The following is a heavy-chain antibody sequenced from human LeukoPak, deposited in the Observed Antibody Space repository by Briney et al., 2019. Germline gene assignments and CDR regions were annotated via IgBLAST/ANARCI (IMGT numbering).Heavy chain of an antibody. V-gene: IGHV4-34*01. Sequence: SETLSLTCAVYGGSFSGYYWSWIRQPPGKGLEWIGEINHSGSTNYNPSLKSRVTISVDTSKNQFPLKLSSVTAADTAVYYCAGTYYYDSSGYQMGYWGQGTLVTVSS. CDR3: AGTYYYDSSGYQMGY. D-gene: IGHD3-22*01. CDR1: GGSFSGYY. J-gene: IGHJ4*02. CDR2: INHSGST.